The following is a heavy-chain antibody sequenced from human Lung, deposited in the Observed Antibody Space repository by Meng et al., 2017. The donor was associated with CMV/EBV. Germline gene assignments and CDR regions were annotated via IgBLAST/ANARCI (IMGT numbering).Heavy chain of an antibody. CDR2: IRYDGSDK. CDR1: GFNFGTFG. V-gene: IGHV3-30*02. J-gene: IGHJ4*02. CDR3: AKALSNYDAWSGYDH. Sequence: GGSLRLXCAASGFNFGTFGMHWVRQAPGKVLEWVSFIRYDGSDKYYVDLVKGRFTVSRDNSRNTVFLQMSSLRDEDTAVYYCAKALSNYDAWSGYDHWGQGXLVTVSS. D-gene: IGHD3-3*01.